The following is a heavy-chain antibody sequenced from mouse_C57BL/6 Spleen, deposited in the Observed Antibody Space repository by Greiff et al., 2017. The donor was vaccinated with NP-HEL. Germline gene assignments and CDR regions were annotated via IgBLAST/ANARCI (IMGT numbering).Heavy chain of an antibody. V-gene: IGHV3-6*01. J-gene: IGHJ2*01. CDR3: ARVRLYYFDY. CDR2: ISYDGSN. D-gene: IGHD1-2*01. CDR1: GYSITSGYY. Sequence: ESGPGLVKPSQSLSLTCSVTGYSITSGYYWNWLRQFPGNKLEWMGYISYDGSNNYNPSLKNRISITRDTSKNQFFLKLNSVTTEDTATYYCARVRLYYFDYWGQGTTLTVSS.